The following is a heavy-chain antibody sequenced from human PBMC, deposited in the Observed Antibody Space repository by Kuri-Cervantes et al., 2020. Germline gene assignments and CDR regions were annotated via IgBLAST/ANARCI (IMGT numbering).Heavy chain of an antibody. Sequence: ASVKVSCKASGYTFTSYPMHWVRQAPGQRLEWMGWINAGNGNTKYSQKFQGRVTITRDTSASTAYMELSRLRSDDTAVYYCARDRGTSGPPGYFQHWGQGTLVTVSS. J-gene: IGHJ1*01. CDR2: INAGNGNT. D-gene: IGHD2-2*01. V-gene: IGHV1-3*01. CDR3: ARDRGTSGPPGYFQH. CDR1: GYTFTSYP.